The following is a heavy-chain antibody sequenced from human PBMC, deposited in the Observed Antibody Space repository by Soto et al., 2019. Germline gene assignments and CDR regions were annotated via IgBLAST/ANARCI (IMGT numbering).Heavy chain of an antibody. CDR3: VRDTNDFSSDYHYYHMDV. J-gene: IGHJ6*03. CDR1: GYTLSNYG. CDR2: SSTYNGNT. D-gene: IGHD3-3*01. V-gene: IGHV1-18*01. Sequence: QAQLVQSGAAMKKPGASVKVSCKASGYTLSNYGISWVRQAPGQGLEWMGWSSTYNGNTKYAKKFQGRVTMTTDTSTSTAYMELMSLRSDDKAVYSCVRDTNDFSSDYHYYHMDVWGKGTTVTVSS.